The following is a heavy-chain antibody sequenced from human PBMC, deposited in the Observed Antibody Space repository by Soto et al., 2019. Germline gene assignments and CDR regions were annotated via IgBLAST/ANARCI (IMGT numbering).Heavy chain of an antibody. V-gene: IGHV3-48*03. D-gene: IGHD1-20*01. CDR3: ASGGITCTYWSYYFDY. CDR1: GFTFSSYE. CDR2: ISSSGSTI. Sequence: EVQLVESGGGLVQPGGSLRLSCAASGFTFSSYEMNWVRQAPGKGLEWVSYISSSGSTIYYADSVKGRFTISRDNAKNSLNLQMNSQRAEDTAIYYCASGGITCTYWSYYFDYWVQGTLVSLSS. J-gene: IGHJ4*02.